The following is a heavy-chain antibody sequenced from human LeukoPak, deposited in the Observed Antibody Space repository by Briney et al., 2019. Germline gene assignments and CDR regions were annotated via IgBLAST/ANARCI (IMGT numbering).Heavy chain of an antibody. V-gene: IGHV3-23*01. CDR2: ISGSGGGT. Sequence: PGGSLRLSCAVSGITLSNYGMSWVRQAPGKGLEWVAGISGSGGGTNYADSVKGLFTISRDNPKNTLYLQMNSLRAEDTAVYFCAKRGVVIRVILVGFHKEAYYFDSWGQGALVTVSS. CDR1: GITLSNYG. D-gene: IGHD3-22*01. J-gene: IGHJ4*02. CDR3: AKRGVVIRVILVGFHKEAYYFDS.